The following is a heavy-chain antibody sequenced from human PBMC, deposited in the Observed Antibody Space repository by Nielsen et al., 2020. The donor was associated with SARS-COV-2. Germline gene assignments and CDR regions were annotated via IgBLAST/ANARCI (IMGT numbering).Heavy chain of an antibody. CDR2: IIPILGIA. Sequence: SVKVSCKASGGTFSSYAISWVRQAPGQGLEWMGRIIPILGIANYAQKFQGRVTITADKSTSTAYMELSSLRSEDTAVYYCAREEGEYSSSWYSWFDPWGQGTLVTVSS. J-gene: IGHJ5*02. CDR1: GGTFSSYA. V-gene: IGHV1-69*04. D-gene: IGHD6-13*01. CDR3: AREEGEYSSSWYSWFDP.